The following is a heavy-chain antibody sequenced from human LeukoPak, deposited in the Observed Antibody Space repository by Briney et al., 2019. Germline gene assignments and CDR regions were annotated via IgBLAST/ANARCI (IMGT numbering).Heavy chain of an antibody. CDR1: GFTFSSYS. Sequence: GGSLRLSCAASGFTFSSYSMNWVRLAPGKGLEWVSYISSSSTIYYADSVKGRFTISRDNAKNSLYLQMNSLRAEDTAVYYCATAVAAYNWFDPWGQGTLVTVSS. J-gene: IGHJ5*02. D-gene: IGHD6-19*01. CDR2: ISSSSTI. CDR3: ATAVAAYNWFDP. V-gene: IGHV3-48*01.